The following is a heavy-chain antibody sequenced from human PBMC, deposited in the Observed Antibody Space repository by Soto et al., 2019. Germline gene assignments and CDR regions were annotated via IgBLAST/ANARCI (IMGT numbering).Heavy chain of an antibody. Sequence: QVQLQESGPGLLKPSQTLSLTCTVSGGSTSSGGFYWSWIDKHQGKALEWIGYIYYSGRTSNNPPLMSRVTITVDTSKNQFSLKLSSVTAADTAVYYCAMFNRVYSGSFDYWGQGNLVTVSS. CDR1: GGSTSSGGFY. CDR3: AMFNRVYSGSFDY. D-gene: IGHD3-10*01. CDR2: IYYSGRT. J-gene: IGHJ4*02. V-gene: IGHV4-31*03.